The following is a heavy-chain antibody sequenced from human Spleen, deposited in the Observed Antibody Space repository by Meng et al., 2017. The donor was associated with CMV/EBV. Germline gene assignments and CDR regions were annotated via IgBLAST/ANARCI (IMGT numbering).Heavy chain of an antibody. Sequence: SGDSISSSDYYWGWVRQPPGKGLEWIGSIYYSGITFYNPSLKSRVSISVETSKNQFSVKLSSVTAADTAIYYCAREDGKYSKWFDPWGQGTLVTVSS. CDR3: AREDGKYSKWFDP. V-gene: IGHV4-39*07. CDR1: GDSISSSDYY. CDR2: IYYSGIT. D-gene: IGHD4-11*01. J-gene: IGHJ5*02.